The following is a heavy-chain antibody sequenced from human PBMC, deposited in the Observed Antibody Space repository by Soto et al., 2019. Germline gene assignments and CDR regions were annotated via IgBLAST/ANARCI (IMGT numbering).Heavy chain of an antibody. J-gene: IGHJ4*01. V-gene: IGHV3-23*01. CDR3: AKVYSGSYDY. CDR2: ISGSGSNA. CDR1: GFTFSSYT. D-gene: IGHD1-26*01. Sequence: GGSLRLSCAASGFTFSSYTMSCVRQAPGKGLEWVSSISGSGSNAYYADSVKGRFTISRDNSKNTLFLQMNSLRAEDTAVYYCAKVYSGSYDYWGHGTLVTVSS.